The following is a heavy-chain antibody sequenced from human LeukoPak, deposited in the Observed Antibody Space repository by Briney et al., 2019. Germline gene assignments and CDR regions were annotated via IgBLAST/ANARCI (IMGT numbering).Heavy chain of an antibody. D-gene: IGHD4-11*01. CDR1: GFTFSSYG. V-gene: IGHV3-30*03. J-gene: IGHJ4*02. CDR3: ARDRGFLQWPTDYYFDY. Sequence: GGSLRLSCAASGFTFSSYGMHWVRQAPGKGLEWVAVISYDGSNKYYADSVKGRFTISRDNSKNTLYLQMNSLRAEDTAVYYCARDRGFLQWPTDYYFDYWGQGTLVTVSS. CDR2: ISYDGSNK.